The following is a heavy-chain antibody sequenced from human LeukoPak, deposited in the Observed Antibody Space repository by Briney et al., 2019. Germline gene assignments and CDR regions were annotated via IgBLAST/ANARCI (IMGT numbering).Heavy chain of an antibody. V-gene: IGHV1-18*01. CDR1: GYSFILYG. CDR2: ISTSTGDT. Sequence: GASVKVSCKTSGYSFILYGISWVRQAPGQGPEWMGWISTSTGDTKYTQKFQGRVTMTEDTSTDTAYMELSSLRSEDTAVYYCATVGITYGSGSYYRAGYFDYWGQGTLVTVSS. J-gene: IGHJ4*02. D-gene: IGHD3-10*01. CDR3: ATVGITYGSGSYYRAGYFDY.